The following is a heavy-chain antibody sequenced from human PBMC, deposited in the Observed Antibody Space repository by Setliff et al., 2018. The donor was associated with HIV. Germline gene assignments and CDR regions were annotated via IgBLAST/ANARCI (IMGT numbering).Heavy chain of an antibody. V-gene: IGHV4-30-4*08. J-gene: IGHJ3*02. CDR2: IYYSGST. D-gene: IGHD3-10*01. Sequence: SETLSLTCTVSGGSISSGDYYWSWIRQPPEKGLEWIGYIYYSGSTYYNPSLKSRVTISVDTSKNQFSLKLSSVTAADTAVYYCARDSGRRNDAFDIWGQGTMVTVSS. CDR1: GGSISSGDYY. CDR3: ARDSGRRNDAFDI.